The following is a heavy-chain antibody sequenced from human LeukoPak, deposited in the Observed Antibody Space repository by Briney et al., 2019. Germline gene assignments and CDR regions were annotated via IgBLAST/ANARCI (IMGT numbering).Heavy chain of an antibody. V-gene: IGHV3-30*18. CDR2: ISYDGSNK. D-gene: IGHD3-16*01. CDR3: AKDSYYFES. J-gene: IGHJ4*02. Sequence: GGSLRLSCEASGFSFYTLGMHWVRQAPGKGLEWVGVISYDGSNKYYGDSVKGRFTISRDNSNNTLFLQMNSLRSEDTAVYYCAKDSYYFESWGQGTLVTVSS. CDR1: GFSFYTLG.